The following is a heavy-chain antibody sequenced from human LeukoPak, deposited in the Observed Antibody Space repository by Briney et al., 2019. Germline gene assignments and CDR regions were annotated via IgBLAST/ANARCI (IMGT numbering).Heavy chain of an antibody. D-gene: IGHD3-9*01. Sequence: ETLSLTCAVYGGSFSGYHWSWIRQPPGKGLEWIGEINHSGSTNYNPSLKSRVTISVDTSKNQVSLRLTSVTAADTAVYYCARGTISMDVWGRGTTVTISS. CDR3: ARGTISMDV. V-gene: IGHV4-34*01. J-gene: IGHJ6*03. CDR1: GGSFSGYH. CDR2: INHSGST.